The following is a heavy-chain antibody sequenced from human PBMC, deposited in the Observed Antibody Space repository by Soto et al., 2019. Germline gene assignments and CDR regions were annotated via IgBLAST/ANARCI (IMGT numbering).Heavy chain of an antibody. J-gene: IGHJ2*01. CDR3: ARPDFGDYWYFDL. CDR1: GYTFTSYY. CDR2: IIPSVGIA. Sequence: ASVKVSCKASGYTFTSYYMHWVRQAPGQGLEWMGIIIPSVGIASYAQKFQGRVTITADTSTSTAYMELSSLRSEDTAVYYCARPDFGDYWYFDLWGRGTLVTVSS. D-gene: IGHD4-17*01. V-gene: IGHV1-46*01.